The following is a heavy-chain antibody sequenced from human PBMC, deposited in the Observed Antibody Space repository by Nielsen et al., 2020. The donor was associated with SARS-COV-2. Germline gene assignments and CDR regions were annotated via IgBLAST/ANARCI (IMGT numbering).Heavy chain of an antibody. J-gene: IGHJ3*02. Sequence: SVKVSCKASGGTFSCYAISWVRQAPGQGLEWMGGIIPIFGTANYAQKFQGRVTITADESTSTAYMELSSLRSEDTAVYYCARGEGWLAPDAFDIWGQGTMVTVSS. D-gene: IGHD6-19*01. V-gene: IGHV1-69*13. CDR2: IIPIFGTA. CDR3: ARGEGWLAPDAFDI. CDR1: GGTFSCYA.